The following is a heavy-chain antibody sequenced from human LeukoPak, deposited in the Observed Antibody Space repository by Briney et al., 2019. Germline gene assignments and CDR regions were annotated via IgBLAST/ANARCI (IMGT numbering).Heavy chain of an antibody. CDR2: ISYDGSNK. CDR1: GFTFSSYA. CDR3: ARDRVNIGSYYFDY. D-gene: IGHD2/OR15-2a*01. J-gene: IGHJ4*02. Sequence: PGRSLRLSCAASGFTFSSYAMHWVRQAPGKGLEWVAVISYDGSNKYYADSVKGRFTIPRDNSKNTLYLQMNSLRAEDTAVYYCARDRVNIGSYYFDYWGQGTLVTVSS. V-gene: IGHV3-30*01.